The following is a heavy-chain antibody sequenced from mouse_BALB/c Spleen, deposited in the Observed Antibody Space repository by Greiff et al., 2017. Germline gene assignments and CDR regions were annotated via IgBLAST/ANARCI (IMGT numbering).Heavy chain of an antibody. CDR1: GYTFTSYY. Sequence: VQLQQSGPELVKPGASVRISCKASGYTFTSYYIHWVKQRPGQGLEWIGWIYPGNVNTKYNEKFKGKATLTADKSSSTAYMQLSSLTSEDSAVYFCARGGERGYYFDYWGQGTTLTVSS. J-gene: IGHJ2*01. CDR2: IYPGNVNT. CDR3: ARGGERGYYFDY. V-gene: IGHV1S56*01.